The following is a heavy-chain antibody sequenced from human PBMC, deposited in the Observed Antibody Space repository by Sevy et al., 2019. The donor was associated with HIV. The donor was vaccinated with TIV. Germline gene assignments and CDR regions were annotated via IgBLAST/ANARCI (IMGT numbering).Heavy chain of an antibody. CDR1: GGSISSYY. Sequence: SETLSLTCTVSGGSISSYYWSWIRQPPGKGLEWIGYIYYSGSTNYNPSLKSRVTISVDTSKNQFSLKLSSVTAADTAVYYCARVRSRTIVATDYDYWGQGTLVTVSS. CDR2: IYYSGST. J-gene: IGHJ4*02. D-gene: IGHD5-12*01. V-gene: IGHV4-59*01. CDR3: ARVRSRTIVATDYDY.